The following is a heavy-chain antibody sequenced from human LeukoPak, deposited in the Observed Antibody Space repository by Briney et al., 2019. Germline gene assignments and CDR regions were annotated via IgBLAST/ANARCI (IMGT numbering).Heavy chain of an antibody. CDR1: GYSISSGYY. CDR2: IYHSGST. CDR3: ARDPDQYYFDY. D-gene: IGHD1-14*01. Sequence: PSETLSLTCTVSGYSISSGYYWGWIRQPPGKGLEWIGSIYHSGSTYYNPSLKSRVTISVDTSKNQFSLKLSSVTAADTAVYYCARDPDQYYFDYWGQGTLVTVSS. V-gene: IGHV4-38-2*02. J-gene: IGHJ4*02.